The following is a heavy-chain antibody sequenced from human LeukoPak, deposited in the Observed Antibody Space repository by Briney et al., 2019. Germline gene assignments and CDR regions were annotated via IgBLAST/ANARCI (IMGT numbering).Heavy chain of an antibody. CDR1: GFTFSSYE. V-gene: IGHV3-48*02. Sequence: GGSLRLSCAASGFTFSSYEMNWVRQAPGKGLEWVSDISSSSSTKHYADSVKGRFTISGDNAKNSLYLQMNSLRDEDTAVYYCARKDCSSTSCYWYFDLWGRGTLVTVSS. CDR2: ISSSSSTK. D-gene: IGHD2-2*01. CDR3: ARKDCSSTSCYWYFDL. J-gene: IGHJ2*01.